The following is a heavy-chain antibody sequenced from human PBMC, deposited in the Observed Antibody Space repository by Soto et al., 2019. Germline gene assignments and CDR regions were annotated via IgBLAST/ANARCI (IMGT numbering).Heavy chain of an antibody. CDR1: GFTFSSYG. CDR2: IWYDGSNK. V-gene: IGHV3-33*01. D-gene: IGHD4-17*01. J-gene: IGHJ6*02. Sequence: QVQLVESGGGVVQPGRSLRLSCAASGFTFSSYGMHWVRQAPGKGLEWVAVIWYDGSNKYYADSVKGRFTISRDNSKNTLYLQMNGLRAEDTAVYYCARDTYGDGAGYYYGMDVWGQGTTVTVSS. CDR3: ARDTYGDGAGYYYGMDV.